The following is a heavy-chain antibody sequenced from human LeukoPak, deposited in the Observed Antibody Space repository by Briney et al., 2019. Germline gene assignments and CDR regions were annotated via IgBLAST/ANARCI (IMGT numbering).Heavy chain of an antibody. V-gene: IGHV3-48*02. CDR3: ARDSGHHYDQLDY. CDR1: GFTFSTYS. J-gene: IGHJ4*02. CDR2: ISVSGSTT. D-gene: IGHD3-22*01. Sequence: PGGSLRLSCAVSGFTFSTYSMDWVRQAPGKGLEWISYISVSGSTTHYADSVKGRFTISRDNAKNSLYLQMNSLRDEDTAVYFCARDSGHHYDQLDYWGQGTLVTVSS.